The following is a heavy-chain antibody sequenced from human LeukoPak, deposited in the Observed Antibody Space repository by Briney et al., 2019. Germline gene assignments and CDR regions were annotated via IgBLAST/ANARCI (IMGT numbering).Heavy chain of an antibody. D-gene: IGHD2-15*01. J-gene: IGHJ4*02. V-gene: IGHV4-30-4*08. CDR2: IYYSGST. CDR1: GGSISSGDYY. CDR3: ARVLCSGGSCYFDY. Sequence: SETLSLTCTVSGGSISSGDYYWSWIRQPPGKGLEWIGYIYYSGSTYYNPSLKSRVAISVDTSKNQFSLKLSSVTAADTAVYYCARVLCSGGSCYFDYWGQGTLVTVSS.